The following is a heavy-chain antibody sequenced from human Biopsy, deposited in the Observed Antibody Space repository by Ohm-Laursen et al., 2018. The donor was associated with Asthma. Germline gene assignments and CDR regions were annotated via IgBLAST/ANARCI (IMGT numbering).Heavy chain of an antibody. CDR2: IIPISLTP. J-gene: IGHJ3*01. CDR1: RDIFSSYG. CDR3: ARDPSYFDPSVEGWHL. Sequence: SSVKVSCKGSRDIFSSYGFSWVRQAPGQGLEWMGGIIPISLTPSYARRFRGIVTISADEYTRTAYMELSSLRSEDTAVYYCARDPSYFDPSVEGWHLWGQGTMVTVSS. D-gene: IGHD3-22*01. V-gene: IGHV1-69*01.